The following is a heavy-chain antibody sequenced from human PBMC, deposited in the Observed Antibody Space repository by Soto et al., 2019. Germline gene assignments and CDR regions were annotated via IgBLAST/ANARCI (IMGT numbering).Heavy chain of an antibody. CDR2: ISAYNGNT. J-gene: IGHJ4*02. Sequence: QVQLVQSGAEVKKPGASVKVSCKASGYTFTSYGISWVRQAPGQGLEWMGWISAYNGNTNYAQKLQGRVTMTTDTPRGTASGGRGGGSVDDTAVYYWGRSGPAGSGDPFACGGQGTLVTVSA. CDR1: GYTFTSYG. V-gene: IGHV1-18*01. D-gene: IGHD4-17*01. CDR3: GRSGPAGSGDPFAC.